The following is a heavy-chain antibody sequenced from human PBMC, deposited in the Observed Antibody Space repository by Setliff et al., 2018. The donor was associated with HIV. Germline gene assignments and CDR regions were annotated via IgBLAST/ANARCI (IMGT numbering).Heavy chain of an antibody. CDR3: ARSGGDCSGISCYSLWFDP. CDR2: VNNDGTDT. CDR1: GFTFNSYW. D-gene: IGHD2-15*01. V-gene: IGHV3-74*01. Sequence: PGESLKISCVASGFTFNSYWMYWVRQAPGKGLVCVSRVNNDGTDTIYADSVKGRFTISRDNSNNMLFLQMNSLRTEDTAVYYCARSGGDCSGISCYSLWFDPWGHGTLVTVSS. J-gene: IGHJ5*02.